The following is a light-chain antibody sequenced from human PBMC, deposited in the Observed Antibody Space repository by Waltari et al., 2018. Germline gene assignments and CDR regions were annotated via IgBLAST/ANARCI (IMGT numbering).Light chain of an antibody. CDR2: AAS. Sequence: IQFTQSPSSLSASVGDRVPITCRASQGISNYLAWYQQKPGKAPKLRIYAASTLQSGVPSRFSGRGSGTDFTLTISSQQPEDFATFGGQQINSYQGPFSQGTKVEIK. CDR3: QQINSYQGP. J-gene: IGKJ1*01. CDR1: QGISNY. V-gene: IGKV1-9*01.